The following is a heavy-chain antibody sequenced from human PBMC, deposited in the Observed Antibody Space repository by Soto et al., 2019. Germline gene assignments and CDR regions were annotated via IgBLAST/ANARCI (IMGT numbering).Heavy chain of an antibody. Sequence: SETLSLTCTVSGGSISSGDCYWSWIRQPPGKGLEWIGYIYYSGSTYYNPSLKSRVTISVDTSKNQFSLKLSSVTAADTAVYYCARDVPGHYYDSSGYSVAWFDPWGQGTLVTVSS. CDR1: GGSISSGDCY. D-gene: IGHD3-22*01. CDR2: IYYSGST. J-gene: IGHJ5*02. V-gene: IGHV4-30-4*01. CDR3: ARDVPGHYYDSSGYSVAWFDP.